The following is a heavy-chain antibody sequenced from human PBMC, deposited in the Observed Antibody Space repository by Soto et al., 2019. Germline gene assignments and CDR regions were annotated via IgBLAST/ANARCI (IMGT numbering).Heavy chain of an antibody. Sequence: SETLSLTCSVSGDSMTSGGYYWSWVRYHPGKGLEWVGSIYYTGDTYFNPSLKSRITVSMDTSKNEFSPKLTSVTSADTAVYFCARGPPRPRYVPTYYHLWGKGSLVTV. CDR1: GDSMTSGGYY. CDR3: ARGPPRPRYVPTYYHL. V-gene: IGHV4-31*03. D-gene: IGHD1-26*01. CDR2: IYYTGDT. J-gene: IGHJ6*03.